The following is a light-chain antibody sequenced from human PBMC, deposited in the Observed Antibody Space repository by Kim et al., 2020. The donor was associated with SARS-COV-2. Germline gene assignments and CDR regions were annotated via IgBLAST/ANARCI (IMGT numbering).Light chain of an antibody. CDR3: QQYGSSPLT. CDR2: GAS. CDR1: QSVTRTY. V-gene: IGKV3-20*01. J-gene: IGKJ1*01. Sequence: SPGERATLSFRASQSVTRTYLAWYQQKPGQAPRLLIYGASTRATGIPDRFGGSGSGTDFTLTISRLEPEDFAVYYCQQYGSSPLTFGQGTKVDIK.